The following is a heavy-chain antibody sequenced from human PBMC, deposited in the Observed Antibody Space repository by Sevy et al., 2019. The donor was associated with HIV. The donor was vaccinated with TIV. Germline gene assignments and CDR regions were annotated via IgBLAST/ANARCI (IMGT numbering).Heavy chain of an antibody. D-gene: IGHD4-17*01. CDR1: GESFSNYY. CDR2: IDHSGRS. CDR3: ARGPKPLRSDYGDYRGVGYYFDS. Sequence: SETLSLTCAVYGESFSNYYWSWIRLSPGKGLESIGEIDHSGRSDYNPSLKSWVTMSVDTSKNQFSLKLTSVTAADTAVYYCARGPKPLRSDYGDYRGVGYYFDSWGQGTLVTVSS. V-gene: IGHV4-34*01. J-gene: IGHJ4*02.